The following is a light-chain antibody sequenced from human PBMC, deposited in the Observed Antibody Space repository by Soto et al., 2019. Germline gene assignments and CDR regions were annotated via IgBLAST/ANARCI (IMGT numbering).Light chain of an antibody. CDR2: GAS. V-gene: IGKV3-15*01. CDR3: QQYKNWPPIT. CDR1: QSVSSN. J-gene: IGKJ5*01. Sequence: EIVMTQSPATLSVSPGERATLSCRASQSVSSNLAWYQQKPGQAPTLLIYGASTRATGIPARFSGSGSGTEFTLTISSLQSEDFAVYYCQQYKNWPPITFGQGTRLEIK.